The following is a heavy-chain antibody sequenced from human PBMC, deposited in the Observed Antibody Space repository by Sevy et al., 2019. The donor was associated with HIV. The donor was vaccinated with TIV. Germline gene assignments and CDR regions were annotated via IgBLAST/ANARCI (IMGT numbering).Heavy chain of an antibody. D-gene: IGHD3-16*01. Sequence: GGSRRLSCAASGFTFSSYAMHWVRQAPGKGLEWVAVISYDGSNKYYADSVKGRFTISRDNSKNTLYLQMNSLRAEDTAVYYCARDGNSGGYYYYGMDVWGQGTTVTVSS. V-gene: IGHV3-30*04. CDR3: ARDGNSGGYYYYGMDV. CDR2: ISYDGSNK. CDR1: GFTFSSYA. J-gene: IGHJ6*02.